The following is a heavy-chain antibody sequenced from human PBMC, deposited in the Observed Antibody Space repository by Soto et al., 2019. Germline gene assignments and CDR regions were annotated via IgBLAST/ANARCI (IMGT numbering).Heavy chain of an antibody. V-gene: IGHV1-46*01. J-gene: IGHJ5*02. CDR3: ASGITMVRGVIIGRGGWFDP. CDR2: INPSSGST. CDR1: GYTFTSYY. Sequence: GSSVKVSCKASGYTFTSYYMHWVRQAPGQGLEWMGIINPSSGSTSYAQKFQGRVTMTRNTSISTAYMELSSLRSEDTAVYYCASGITMVRGVIIGRGGWFDPWGQGTLVTFSS. D-gene: IGHD3-10*01.